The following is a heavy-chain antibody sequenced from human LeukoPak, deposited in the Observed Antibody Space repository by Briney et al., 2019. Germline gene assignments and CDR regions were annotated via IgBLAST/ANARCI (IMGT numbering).Heavy chain of an antibody. J-gene: IGHJ4*02. CDR3: TTSWGEVGGYYYPLDY. CDR2: IKSKTDGGTT. CDR1: GFTFSNAW. D-gene: IGHD3-22*01. Sequence: GGSLRLSCAASGFTFSNAWMNWVRQAPGKGLEWVGRIKSKTDGGTTDYAAPVKGRFTTSRDDSKNTLYLQMNSLKTEDTAVYYCTTSWGEVGGYYYPLDYWGQGTLVTVSS. V-gene: IGHV3-15*07.